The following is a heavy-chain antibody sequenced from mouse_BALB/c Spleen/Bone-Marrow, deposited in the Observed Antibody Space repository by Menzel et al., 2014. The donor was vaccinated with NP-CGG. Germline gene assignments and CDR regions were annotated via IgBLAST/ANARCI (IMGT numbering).Heavy chain of an antibody. CDR2: IHPSDSET. J-gene: IGHJ1*01. CDR3: ARGGYDGWYFDV. CDR1: DYSFTSYW. V-gene: IGHV1-74*01. D-gene: IGHD2-2*01. Sequence: QVQLQQSGAELVRPGASVKLSCRASDYSFTSYWVNWVKQRPGQGLEWIGMIHPSDSETRLNQKFKDKATLTVDKSSSTAYMQLSNPTSEDSAVYYCARGGYDGWYFDVWGAGTTVTVSS.